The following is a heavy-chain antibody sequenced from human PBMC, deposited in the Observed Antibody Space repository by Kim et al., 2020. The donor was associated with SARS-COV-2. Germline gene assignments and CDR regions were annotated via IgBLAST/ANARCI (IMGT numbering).Heavy chain of an antibody. CDR1: GFTFSSYS. CDR3: ARDSPYSSSWYDY. CDR2: VSSSSTI. V-gene: IGHV3-48*02. Sequence: GGSLRLSCAASGFTFSSYSMNWVRQAPGKGLEWVSYVSSSSTIYYADAVKGRFTISRDNAKNSLYLQMNSLRDEDTAVYYCARDSPYSSSWYDYWGQGTLVTVSS. J-gene: IGHJ4*02. D-gene: IGHD6-13*01.